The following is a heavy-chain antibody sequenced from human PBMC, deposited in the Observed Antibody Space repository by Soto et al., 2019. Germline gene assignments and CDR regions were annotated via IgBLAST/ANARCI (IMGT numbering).Heavy chain of an antibody. CDR1: GGSISSGGYS. Sequence: SETLSLTCAVSGGSISSGGYSWSWIRQPPGKGLEWIGYIYHSGSTYYNPSLKSRVTISVDRSKNQFSLKLSSVTAADTAVYYCARGITIFGVVVKGLDVWGQGTTVTVSS. CDR3: ARGITIFGVVVKGLDV. J-gene: IGHJ6*02. CDR2: IYHSGST. D-gene: IGHD3-3*01. V-gene: IGHV4-30-2*01.